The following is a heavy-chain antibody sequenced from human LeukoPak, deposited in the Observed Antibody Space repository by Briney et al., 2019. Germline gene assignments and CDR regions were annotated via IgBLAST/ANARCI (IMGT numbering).Heavy chain of an antibody. CDR2: IKSKTDGGTT. V-gene: IGHV3-15*01. J-gene: IGHJ5*02. CDR3: STDGEYNWNDVAWFDP. D-gene: IGHD1-1*01. Sequence: PGGSLRLSCAASGFTFSNAWMSWVRQAPGKGLEWVGRIKSKTDGGTTDYAAPVKGRFTISRDDSKNTLYLQMNSLKTEDTAVYYCSTDGEYNWNDVAWFDPWSQGTLVTVSS. CDR1: GFTFSNAW.